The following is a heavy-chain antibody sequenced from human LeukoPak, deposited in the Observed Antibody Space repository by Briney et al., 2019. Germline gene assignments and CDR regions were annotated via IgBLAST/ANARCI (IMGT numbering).Heavy chain of an antibody. CDR1: GGSINSYY. J-gene: IGHJ4*02. CDR2: IYYSGST. CDR3: ERGYSRSSGRPDY. D-gene: IGHD6-6*01. Sequence: MSSETLSLTCTVSGGSINSYYWSWIRQPPGKGLEWIGYIYYSGSTNYNPSLRSRVTISVDTSKNQFSLKLNSVTAADTAVYYCERGYSRSSGRPDYWGQGTLVTVSS. V-gene: IGHV4-59*08.